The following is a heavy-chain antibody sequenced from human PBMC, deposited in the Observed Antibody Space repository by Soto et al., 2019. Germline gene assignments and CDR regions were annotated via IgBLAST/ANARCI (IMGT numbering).Heavy chain of an antibody. V-gene: IGHV4-59*01. CDR2: IYYSGST. Sequence: SETLSLTCTVSGGSISSYYWSWIRQPPGKGLEWIGYIYYSGSTNYNPSLKSRVTITADESTSTAYMELSSLRSEDTAVYYCARGPLEYYFDYWGQGTLVTVSS. CDR3: ARGPLEYYFDY. D-gene: IGHD3-3*01. J-gene: IGHJ4*02. CDR1: GGSISSYY.